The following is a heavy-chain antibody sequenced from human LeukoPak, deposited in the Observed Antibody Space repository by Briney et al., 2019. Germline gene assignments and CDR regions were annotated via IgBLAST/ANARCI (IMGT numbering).Heavy chain of an antibody. Sequence: GGSLRLSCAASGFTFSSYSMNWVRQAPGKGLEWVSSISSSSSYIYYADSVKGRFTISRDNAKNSLYLQMNSLRAEDTAVYYCARDNRYDYGDYGLIVLFDYWGQGTLVTVSS. CDR3: ARDNRYDYGDYGLIVLFDY. CDR1: GFTFSSYS. D-gene: IGHD4-17*01. CDR2: ISSSSSYI. J-gene: IGHJ4*02. V-gene: IGHV3-21*01.